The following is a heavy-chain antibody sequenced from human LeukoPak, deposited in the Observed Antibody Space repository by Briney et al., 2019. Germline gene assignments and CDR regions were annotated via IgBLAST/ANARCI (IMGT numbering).Heavy chain of an antibody. V-gene: IGHV1-2*06. Sequence: ASVKVSCKASGGTFSSYAISWVRQAPGQGLEWMGRINPSSGGTSYAQKFRGRVTMTRDTSISTAYMELSRLRADDTAVYYCARKQALDSWGQGTLVTVSS. J-gene: IGHJ4*02. CDR3: ARKQALDS. CDR1: GGTFSSYA. CDR2: INPSSGGT.